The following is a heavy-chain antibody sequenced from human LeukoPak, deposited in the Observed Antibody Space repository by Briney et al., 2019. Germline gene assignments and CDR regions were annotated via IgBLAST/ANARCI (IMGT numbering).Heavy chain of an antibody. CDR1: GFTFSTYS. Sequence: GGSLRLSCAASGFTFSTYSMNWVRQAPEKGLEWLSYISSSSSTIYYADSVKGRFTISRDNAENSLYLQMNSLRAEDTAVYYCARDQYDSSGYWPYYYYYMDVWGKGTTVTISS. CDR2: ISSSSSTI. CDR3: ARDQYDSSGYWPYYYYYMDV. V-gene: IGHV3-48*01. D-gene: IGHD3-22*01. J-gene: IGHJ6*03.